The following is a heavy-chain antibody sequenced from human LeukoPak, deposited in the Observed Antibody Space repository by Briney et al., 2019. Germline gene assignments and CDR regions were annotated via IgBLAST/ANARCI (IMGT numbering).Heavy chain of an antibody. V-gene: IGHV1-18*01. D-gene: IGHD2-2*01. Sequence: ASVKVSCKASGYIFTSYGISWVRQGPGQGLEWVGWISAYNGNTKFAPDLQDRVTMTTDTSTATAYMELRSLRLNDTAVYFCARARPGAYCGTTSCFSDYWGQGTLVTVSS. CDR2: ISAYNGNT. CDR3: ARARPGAYCGTTSCFSDY. J-gene: IGHJ4*02. CDR1: GYIFTSYG.